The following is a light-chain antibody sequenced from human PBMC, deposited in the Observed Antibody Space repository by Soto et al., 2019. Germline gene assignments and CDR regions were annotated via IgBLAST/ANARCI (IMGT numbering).Light chain of an antibody. V-gene: IGLV3-21*02. CDR2: DDK. CDR3: QVCDTNSGAV. CDR1: NLQTKN. Sequence: SYELTQPPSVSVAPGQTAIITCGGDNLQTKNVHWYQQRPGQAPVLVISDDKKRPSGIPERFSGSSSGNLATLTLIRVESRDEADYYCQVCDTNSGAVFGGGTKLTVL. J-gene: IGLJ2*01.